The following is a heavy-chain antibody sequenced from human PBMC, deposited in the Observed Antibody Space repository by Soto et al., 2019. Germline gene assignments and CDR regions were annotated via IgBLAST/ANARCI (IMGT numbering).Heavy chain of an antibody. CDR1: GYTFTGYY. CDR3: ARDKYDFWSGSPIPFDY. V-gene: IGHV1-2*02. J-gene: IGHJ4*02. D-gene: IGHD3-3*01. CDR2: INPNSGGT. Sequence: ASVKVSCTASGYTFTGYYMHWVRQAPGQGLEWMGWINPNSGGTNYAQKFQGRVTMTRDTSISTAYMELSRLRSDDTAVYYCARDKYDFWSGSPIPFDYWGQGTLVTVSS.